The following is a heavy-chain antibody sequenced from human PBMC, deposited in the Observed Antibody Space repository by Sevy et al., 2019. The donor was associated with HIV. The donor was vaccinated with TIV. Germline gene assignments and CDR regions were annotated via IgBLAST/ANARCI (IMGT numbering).Heavy chain of an antibody. CDR1: GLNVSDYF. D-gene: IGHD3-10*01. V-gene: IGHV3-11*01. J-gene: IGHJ4*02. Sequence: GGSLRLSCAASGLNVSDYFMSWIRQAPGKRPEWVSYISSSGTIIYYADSVKGRSTISRDKAKNSLYLQMNSLRAEDTAIYYCARDLASGSFFSLYFDYWGQGTLVTVSS. CDR3: ARDLASGSFFSLYFDY. CDR2: ISSSGTII.